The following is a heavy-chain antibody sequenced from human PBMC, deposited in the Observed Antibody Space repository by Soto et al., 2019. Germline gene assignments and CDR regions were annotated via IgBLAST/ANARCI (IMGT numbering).Heavy chain of an antibody. CDR1: GFTFSSYG. CDR3: ARFEAARPTVSYGMDV. J-gene: IGHJ6*02. V-gene: IGHV3-33*01. Sequence: GGSLRLSCAASGFTFSSYGMHWVRQAPGKGLEWVAVIWYDGSNKYYADSVKGRFTISRDNSKNTLYLQMNSLRAEDTAVYYCARFEAARPTVSYGMDVWGPGTTVTVSS. D-gene: IGHD6-6*01. CDR2: IWYDGSNK.